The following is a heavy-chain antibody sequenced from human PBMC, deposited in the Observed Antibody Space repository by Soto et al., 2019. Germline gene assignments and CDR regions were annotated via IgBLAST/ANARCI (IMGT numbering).Heavy chain of an antibody. CDR2: ISSSSSYI. J-gene: IGHJ5*02. CDR3: ARGPHYYGSGSYYNWFDP. D-gene: IGHD3-10*01. Sequence: GGSLRLSCAASGFTFSSYSMNWVRQAPGKGLEWVSSISSSSSYIYYADSVKGRFTISRDNAKNSLYLQMNSLRAEDTAVYYCARGPHYYGSGSYYNWFDPWGQGTLVTVSS. V-gene: IGHV3-21*01. CDR1: GFTFSSYS.